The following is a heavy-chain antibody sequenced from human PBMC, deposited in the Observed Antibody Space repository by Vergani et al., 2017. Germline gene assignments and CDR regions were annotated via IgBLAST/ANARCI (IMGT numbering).Heavy chain of an antibody. CDR3: AKCAGDRIAAAGRAFDC. V-gene: IGHV3-23*01. J-gene: IGHJ4*02. CDR1: GFTFSSYA. D-gene: IGHD6-13*01. CDR2: ISGSGGST. Sequence: EFQLLESGGGLVQPGGSLRLSCAASGFTFSSYAMSWVRQAPGKGLEWVSAISGSGGSTYYADTVKGRFTISRENSKTMLYLQMNSLRAEHTAVSYCAKCAGDRIAAAGRAFDCWGQGSLVTVSS.